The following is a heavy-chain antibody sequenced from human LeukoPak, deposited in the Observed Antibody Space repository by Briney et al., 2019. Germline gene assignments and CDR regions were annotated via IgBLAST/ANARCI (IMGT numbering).Heavy chain of an antibody. D-gene: IGHD2-15*01. Sequence: SVKVSCKASGGTFSSYAISWVRQAPGQGLEWMGRIIPILGIANYAQKFQGRVTITADKSTSTAYMELSSLRSEDTAVYYCARGGECSGGSCSGYGYWGQGTLVTVSS. CDR1: GGTFSSYA. V-gene: IGHV1-69*04. CDR2: IIPILGIA. CDR3: ARGGECSGGSCSGYGY. J-gene: IGHJ4*02.